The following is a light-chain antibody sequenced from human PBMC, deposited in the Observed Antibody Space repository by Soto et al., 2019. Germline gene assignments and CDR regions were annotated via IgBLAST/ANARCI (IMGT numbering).Light chain of an antibody. CDR2: STN. V-gene: IGLV8-61*01. J-gene: IGLJ2*01. CDR1: SGSVSTSYY. CDR3: VLYMGGGISV. Sequence: QTVVTQEPSFSVSPGGTVTLTCGLNSGSVSTSYYPSWYQQTPGQAPRTLIYSTNTRSSGVPDRFSGSILGNKAALTITGAQPDDESDYYCVLYMGGGISVFGGGPSSPS.